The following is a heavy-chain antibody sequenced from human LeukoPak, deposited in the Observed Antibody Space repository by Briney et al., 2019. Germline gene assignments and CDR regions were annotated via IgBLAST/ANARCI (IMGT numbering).Heavy chain of an antibody. Sequence: ASVKVSCKASGYTLTDYYIHWVRQAPGQGLEWMGWINPNSGDTTYAQKFQGRVTMTRDTSISSAYMDLSRLNSDDTAVYFCAREEQYNNFIDYWGPGTLVTVSS. CDR3: AREEQYNNFIDY. CDR2: INPNSGDT. CDR1: GYTLTDYY. D-gene: IGHD1/OR15-1a*01. J-gene: IGHJ4*02. V-gene: IGHV1-2*02.